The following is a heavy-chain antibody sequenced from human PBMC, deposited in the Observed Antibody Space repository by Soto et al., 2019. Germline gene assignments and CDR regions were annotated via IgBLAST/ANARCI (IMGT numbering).Heavy chain of an antibody. J-gene: IGHJ4*02. V-gene: IGHV3-48*02. CDR1: GFTFRSYS. Sequence: EVQLVESGGGLVQPGGSLRLSCAASGFTFRSYSMNWVRQAPGKGLEWVSYISSSSSTIYYADSVKGRFTISRDNAKNSLYLQMNSLRDEATAVYYCARENDDFWSGYYKGEIDYWGQGTLVTVSS. D-gene: IGHD3-3*01. CDR2: ISSSSSTI. CDR3: ARENDDFWSGYYKGEIDY.